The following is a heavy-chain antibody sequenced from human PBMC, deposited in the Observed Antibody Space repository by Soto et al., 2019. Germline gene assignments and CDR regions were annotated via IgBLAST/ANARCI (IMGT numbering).Heavy chain of an antibody. Sequence: SETLSLTCTVSGGSVSSGSYYWSWIRQPPGKGLEWIGYIYYSGSTNYNPSLKSRVTISVDTSKDQFSLKLSSVTAADTAVYYCARNLYDFWSGYYGPRGDYYYGMDVWGQGTTVTVSS. CDR3: ARNLYDFWSGYYGPRGDYYYGMDV. CDR2: IYYSGST. J-gene: IGHJ6*02. D-gene: IGHD3-3*01. V-gene: IGHV4-61*01. CDR1: GGSVSSGSYY.